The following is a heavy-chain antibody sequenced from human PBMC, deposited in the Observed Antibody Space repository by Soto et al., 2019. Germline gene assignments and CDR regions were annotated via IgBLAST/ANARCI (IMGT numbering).Heavy chain of an antibody. CDR1: GFTFSSYA. J-gene: IGHJ4*02. D-gene: IGHD2-15*01. CDR2: ISYDGSNK. V-gene: IGHV3-30-3*01. CDR3: ARDDGGLDY. Sequence: GGSLRLSCAASGFTFSSYAMHWVRQAPGKGLEWVAVISYDGSNKYYADSAKGRFTISRDNSKNTLYLQMNSLRAEDTAVYYCARDDGGLDYWGQGTLVTVSS.